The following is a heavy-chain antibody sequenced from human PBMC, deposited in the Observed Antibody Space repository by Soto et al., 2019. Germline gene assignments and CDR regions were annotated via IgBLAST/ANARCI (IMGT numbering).Heavy chain of an antibody. Sequence: QVQLQESGPGLVKPSETLSLTCTVSGGSISSYYWSWIRQPPGKGLEWIGYIYYSGSTNYDPSLKSRVTISVDTSKNQFSLKLSSVTAADTAVYYCARHVGSGWSLRLRYFDYWGQGTLVTVSS. CDR3: ARHVGSGWSLRLRYFDY. D-gene: IGHD6-19*01. V-gene: IGHV4-59*08. CDR1: GGSISSYY. CDR2: IYYSGST. J-gene: IGHJ4*02.